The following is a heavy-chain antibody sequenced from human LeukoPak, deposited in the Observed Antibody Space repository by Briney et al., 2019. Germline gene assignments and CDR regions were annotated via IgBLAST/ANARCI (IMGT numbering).Heavy chain of an antibody. CDR1: GYTFTSYA. CDR3: ARAITMVRGVIIGDYNWFDP. D-gene: IGHD3-10*01. V-gene: IGHV1-3*01. CDR2: INAGNGNT. J-gene: IGHJ5*02. Sequence: ASVKVSCKASGYTFTSYAMHWVRQAPGQGLEWMGWINAGNGNTKYSQKFQGRVTITRDTSASTAYMELSSLRSEDAAVYYCARAITMVRGVIIGDYNWFDPWAREPWSPSPQ.